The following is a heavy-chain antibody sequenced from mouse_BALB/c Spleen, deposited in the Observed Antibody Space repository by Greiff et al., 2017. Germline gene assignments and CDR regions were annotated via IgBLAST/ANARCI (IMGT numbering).Heavy chain of an antibody. D-gene: IGHD2-10*02. CDR1: GYSFTGYT. J-gene: IGHJ4*01. Sequence: EVQLQESGPELVTPGASMKISCKASGYSFTGYTMNWVKQSHGKNLEWIGLINPYNGGTSYNQKFTGKATLTVDKSSSTAYMELLSLTSEDSAVYYCDRWGQYGNYKDYAMDYWGQGTSVTVSS. V-gene: IGHV1-18*01. CDR3: DRWGQYGNYKDYAMDY. CDR2: INPYNGGT.